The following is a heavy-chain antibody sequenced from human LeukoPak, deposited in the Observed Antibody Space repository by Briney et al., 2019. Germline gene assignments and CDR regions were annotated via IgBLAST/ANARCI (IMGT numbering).Heavy chain of an antibody. CDR1: GYTFTSYG. D-gene: IGHD6-19*01. Sequence: ASVKVSCKASGYTFTSYGISWVRQAPGQGPEWMGWISAYNGNTNYAQNLQGRVTMTTDTSTSTTYMELRSLRSDDTAVYYCAGDKSSGSYWFDPWGQGTLVTVSS. J-gene: IGHJ5*02. V-gene: IGHV1-18*01. CDR2: ISAYNGNT. CDR3: AGDKSSGSYWFDP.